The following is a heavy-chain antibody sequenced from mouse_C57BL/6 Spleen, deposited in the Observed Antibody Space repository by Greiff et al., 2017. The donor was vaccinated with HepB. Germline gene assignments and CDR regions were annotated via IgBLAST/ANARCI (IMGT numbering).Heavy chain of an antibody. V-gene: IGHV2-4*01. CDR3: ATSYGNYGDYAMDY. CDR2: IWSGGST. D-gene: IGHD2-1*01. Sequence: VKLVESGPGLVQPSQSLSITCTVSGFSLTSYGVHWVRQPPGKGLEWLGVIWSGGSTDYNAAFISRLSISKDNSKSQVFFKMNSLQADDTAIYYCATSYGNYGDYAMDYWGQGTSVTVSS. J-gene: IGHJ4*01. CDR1: GFSLTSYG.